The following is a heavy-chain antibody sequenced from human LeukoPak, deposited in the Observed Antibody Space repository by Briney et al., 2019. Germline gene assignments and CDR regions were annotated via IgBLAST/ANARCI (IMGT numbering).Heavy chain of an antibody. CDR1: GGTFSSYA. CDR2: IIPIFGTA. Sequence: SVKVSCKASGGTFSSYAISWVRQAPGQGLEWMGGIIPIFGTANYAQKFQGRVTITTDESTSTAYMELSSLRSEDTAVYYCARYLTYRIGFDPWGQGTLVTVSS. D-gene: IGHD1-14*01. J-gene: IGHJ5*02. V-gene: IGHV1-69*05. CDR3: ARYLTYRIGFDP.